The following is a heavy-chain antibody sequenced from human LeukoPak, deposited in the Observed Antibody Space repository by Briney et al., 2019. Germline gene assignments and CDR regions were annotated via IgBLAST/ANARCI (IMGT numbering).Heavy chain of an antibody. V-gene: IGHV3-23*01. D-gene: IGHD6-19*01. J-gene: IGHJ6*03. Sequence: QPGGSLRLSCAASGFTFSSYAMSWVRQAPGKGLEWVSAISGSGGSTYYADSVKGRFTISRDNSKNTLYLQMNSLRAEDTAVYYCARERHRQWLVKGWGDSYYYYMDVWGKGTTVTVSS. CDR1: GFTFSSYA. CDR3: ARERHRQWLVKGWGDSYYYYMDV. CDR2: ISGSGGST.